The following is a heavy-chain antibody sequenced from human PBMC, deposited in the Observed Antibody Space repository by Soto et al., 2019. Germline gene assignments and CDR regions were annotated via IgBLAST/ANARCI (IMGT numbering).Heavy chain of an antibody. CDR2: IYYSGST. Sequence: PSETLSLTCTVSGDSISSYYWSWIRQPPGKGLEWIGYIYYSGSTNYNPSLKSRVTISVDTSKNQFSLKLSSVTAADTAVYYCARHVDSSSWYPEYFQHWGQGTLVTVS. V-gene: IGHV4-59*08. CDR3: ARHVDSSSWYPEYFQH. J-gene: IGHJ1*01. D-gene: IGHD6-13*01. CDR1: GDSISSYY.